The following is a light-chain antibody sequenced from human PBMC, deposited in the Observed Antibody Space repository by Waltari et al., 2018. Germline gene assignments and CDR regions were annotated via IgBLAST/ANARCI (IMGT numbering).Light chain of an antibody. CDR3: LLFYGGAYV. J-gene: IGLJ1*01. Sequence: QTVVTQEPSLTVSPGGTVTLTCASSTGAVTSGYFPTWFQQRPGQPPRSLIYSANNKHSRPPARFSGSLIGGKAALTLSGVQPEDEADYYCLLFYGGAYVFGTGTKLTVL. V-gene: IGLV7-43*01. CDR1: TGAVTSGYF. CDR2: SAN.